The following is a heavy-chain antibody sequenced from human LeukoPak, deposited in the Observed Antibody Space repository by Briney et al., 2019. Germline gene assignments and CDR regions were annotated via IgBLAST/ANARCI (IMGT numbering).Heavy chain of an antibody. CDR2: IRSKANSYAT. J-gene: IGHJ4*02. D-gene: IGHD3-16*01. Sequence: GGSLRLSFAASGFTFGGSAMHGVRQASGKGLEWFGRIRSKANSYATAYAASVKGRFTISRDDSKNTAYLQMNSLKTEDTAVYYCTRQGYDYVWGSYNNYWGQGTLVTVSS. CDR1: GFTFGGSA. V-gene: IGHV3-73*01. CDR3: TRQGYDYVWGSYNNY.